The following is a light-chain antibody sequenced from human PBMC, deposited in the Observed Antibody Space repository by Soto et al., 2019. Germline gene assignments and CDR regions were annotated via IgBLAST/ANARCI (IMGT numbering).Light chain of an antibody. J-gene: IGKJ1*01. V-gene: IGKV3-15*01. CDR3: QQYNNWPRT. CDR1: QSVSSN. Sequence: EILITQSPATLSVSPGERATLSCRASQSVSSNLAWYQQKTGQAPRLLIYGASTRDTGIPARFSGSGSGTEFTLTISRLQSEDFEVYYCQQYNNWPRTFGQGTKVDIK. CDR2: GAS.